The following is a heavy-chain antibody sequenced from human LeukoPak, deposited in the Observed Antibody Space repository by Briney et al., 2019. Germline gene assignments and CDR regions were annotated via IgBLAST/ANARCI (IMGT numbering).Heavy chain of an antibody. D-gene: IGHD1-1*01. Sequence: GGSLRLSCAASGLTFSSHWMHWVRQAPGKGLVWVSRITNDGSSTTYADSVKGRFTISRDNAKNMLYLQVNSLRAEDTAVYYCAKESLDTGQRNYNYYSMDVWGQGTTVTVSS. CDR3: AKESLDTGQRNYNYYSMDV. V-gene: IGHV3-74*01. CDR1: GLTFSSHW. CDR2: ITNDGSST. J-gene: IGHJ6*02.